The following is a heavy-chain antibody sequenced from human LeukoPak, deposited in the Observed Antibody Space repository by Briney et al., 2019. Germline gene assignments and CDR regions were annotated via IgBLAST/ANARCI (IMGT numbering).Heavy chain of an antibody. Sequence: PGGSLRLSCAASGFTFDDYGMSWVRQAPGKGLEWVSGINWNGGSTGYADSVKGRFTISRDNAKNSLYLQMNSLRAEDTALYYCVRAIRSNRGVRGVMLHNWFDPWGQGTLVTVSS. CDR1: GFTFDDYG. V-gene: IGHV3-20*04. D-gene: IGHD3-10*01. CDR2: INWNGGST. CDR3: VRAIRSNRGVRGVMLHNWFDP. J-gene: IGHJ5*02.